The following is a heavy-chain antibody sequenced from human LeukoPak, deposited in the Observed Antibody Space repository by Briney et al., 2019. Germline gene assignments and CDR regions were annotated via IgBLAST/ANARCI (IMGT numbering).Heavy chain of an antibody. Sequence: GGSLRLSCAASGFTFSSYWMSWVRQAPGKGLEWVANIKQDGSEKYYVDSVKGRFTISRDNAKNSLYLQMNSLRAEDTAVYYCARRWFGELSSAFDIWGQGTMVTVPS. CDR1: GFTFSSYW. V-gene: IGHV3-7*01. CDR2: IKQDGSEK. CDR3: ARRWFGELSSAFDI. D-gene: IGHD3-10*01. J-gene: IGHJ3*02.